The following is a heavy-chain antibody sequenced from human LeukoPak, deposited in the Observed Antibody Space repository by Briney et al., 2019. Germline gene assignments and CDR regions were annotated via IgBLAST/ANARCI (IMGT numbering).Heavy chain of an antibody. CDR2: VYYSGTT. CDR3: ARRRDQEDYFDY. J-gene: IGHJ4*02. V-gene: IGHV4-39*01. Sequence: SETLSLTCTVSGGSISSRSYYWDWIRQPPGKGLEWIGTVYYSGTTYYNPSLKSRVTISIDSSKNQFSLKVRSVTAADTAVYSCARRRDQEDYFDYWGQGTLVTASS. CDR1: GGSISSRSYY.